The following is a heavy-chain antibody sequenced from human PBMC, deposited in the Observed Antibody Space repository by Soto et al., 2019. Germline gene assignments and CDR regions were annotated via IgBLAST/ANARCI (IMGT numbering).Heavy chain of an antibody. J-gene: IGHJ4*02. D-gene: IGHD3-10*01. CDR1: GGSISRYY. Sequence: PSGTLSLTCIVSGGSISRYYWTWTRQPPGKGLEWIGCVYNGATTSYNPSLKSRVTISVDTSKNQFSLKLTSVTAADTAMYYCARDDSERPDTYWGQGTLVTVSS. CDR3: ARDDSERPDTY. CDR2: VYNGATT. V-gene: IGHV4-59*01.